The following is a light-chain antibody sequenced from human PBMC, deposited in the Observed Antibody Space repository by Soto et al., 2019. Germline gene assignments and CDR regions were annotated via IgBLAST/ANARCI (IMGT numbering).Light chain of an antibody. CDR1: QSVSSS. Sequence: IVLPKYPTTLSVSPGERATLSCRASQSVSSSLAWYQQKPGRAPRLLIFGASTRATDIPARFSGSGSGTEFTLTINSLQSEDFAVYYCQQYKNWPVTSGGGTKVDIK. CDR3: QQYKNWPVT. V-gene: IGKV3-15*01. CDR2: GAS. J-gene: IGKJ4*01.